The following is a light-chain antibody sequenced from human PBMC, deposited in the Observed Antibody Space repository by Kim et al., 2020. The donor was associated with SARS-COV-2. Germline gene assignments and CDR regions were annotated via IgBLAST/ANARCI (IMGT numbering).Light chain of an antibody. CDR1: QGIRND. J-gene: IGKJ1*01. Sequence: AIQMTQSPSSLSVSVGDRVTITCRASQGIRNDLGWYQQKPGKAPKLLIYATSSLQSGVSSRFSGSGSGTDFTLTISSLQPEDFATYYCRQDYNYPMTFGQGTKVDIK. CDR2: ATS. CDR3: RQDYNYPMT. V-gene: IGKV1-6*01.